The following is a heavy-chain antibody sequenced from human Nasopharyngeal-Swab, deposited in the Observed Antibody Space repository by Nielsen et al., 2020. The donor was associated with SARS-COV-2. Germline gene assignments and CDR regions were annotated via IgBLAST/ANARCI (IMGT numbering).Heavy chain of an antibody. V-gene: IGHV3-15*05. J-gene: IGHJ5*02. D-gene: IGHD3-10*01. CDR2: IKSNVDGGTT. CDR3: THFRGWGWFDP. Sequence: GESLKISCVGSGFDLTKVWMSWIRQAPGKGPEWIARIKSNVDGGTTDYAAPVKGRITLSRDDSQNALIPQMNSLKSEDTGVYYCTHFRGWGWFDPWGQGTLVTVSS. CDR1: GFDLTKVW.